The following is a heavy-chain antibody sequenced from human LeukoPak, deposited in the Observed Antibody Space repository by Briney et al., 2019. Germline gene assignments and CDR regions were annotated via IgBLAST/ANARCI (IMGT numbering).Heavy chain of an antibody. J-gene: IGHJ3*02. CDR2: IYHSGST. CDR1: GYSMTSGYY. Sequence: PSETLSLTSAVSGYSMTSGYYWGWIRQPPGKGLEWIGSIYHSGSTYYNPSLKSRVTISVATYKNQFSLQLSSVTAADTAVFYCARSRNWNYVRAFDIWGHGTVVTVSS. D-gene: IGHD1-7*01. V-gene: IGHV4-38-2*01. CDR3: ARSRNWNYVRAFDI.